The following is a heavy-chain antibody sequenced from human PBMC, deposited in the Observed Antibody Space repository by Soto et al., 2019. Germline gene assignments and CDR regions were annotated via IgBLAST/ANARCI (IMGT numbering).Heavy chain of an antibody. CDR2: TSSSGSST. J-gene: IGHJ4*02. CDR1: GFTFSSYA. Sequence: EVQLLESGGGLVQPGGSLRLSCAASGFTFSSYAMSWVRQAPGKGLEWVSGTSSSGSSTYYAASVKGRFTISRDNSKNTLYLQMNSLSAEDTAVYYCAQGLRSAYGPFAYWGQGTLVTVSS. D-gene: IGHD5-12*01. V-gene: IGHV3-23*01. CDR3: AQGLRSAYGPFAY.